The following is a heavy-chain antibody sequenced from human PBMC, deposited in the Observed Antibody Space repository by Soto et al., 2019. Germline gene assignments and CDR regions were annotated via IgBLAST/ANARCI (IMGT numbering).Heavy chain of an antibody. D-gene: IGHD3-3*01. CDR2: ISSSSSTI. V-gene: IGHV3-48*02. Sequence: GGSLRLSCVASGFTFSSYSMNWVRQAPGKWLEWVSYISSSSSTIYYADSVKGRFTISRDNAKNSLYLQMNSLRDEDTAVYYCAREQSIFGVVITNYYGMDVWGQGTTVTVPS. CDR3: AREQSIFGVVITNYYGMDV. CDR1: GFTFSSYS. J-gene: IGHJ6*02.